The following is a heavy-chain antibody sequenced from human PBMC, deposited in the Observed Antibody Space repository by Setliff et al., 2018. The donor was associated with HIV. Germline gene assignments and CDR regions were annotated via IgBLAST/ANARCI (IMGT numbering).Heavy chain of an antibody. D-gene: IGHD3-22*01. CDR2: IISSGGT. CDR3: AREVSSGY. J-gene: IGHJ4*02. CDR1: GFTVTNHY. V-gene: IGHV3-66*03. Sequence: GGSLRLSCAASGFTVTNHYISWVRQAPEKGLEWVSIIISSGGTYYADSVKGRFTVSRDNSKNTLYLQMNSLRPEDTAVYYCAREVSSGYWGQGTLVTVSS.